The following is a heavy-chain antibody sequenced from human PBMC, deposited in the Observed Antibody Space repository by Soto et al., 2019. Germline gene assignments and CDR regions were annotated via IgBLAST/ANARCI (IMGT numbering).Heavy chain of an antibody. V-gene: IGHV4-30-4*01. D-gene: IGHD5-18*01. CDR1: GDSISSGDYY. J-gene: IGHJ6*02. Sequence: PSETLSLTCTVSGDSISSGDYYWIWIRHPPGKGLEWIGYIYYSGTTYYNPSLKSRVTISVDTSKNQFSLKVNSVTAADTAVYYCARALIQLWPHYYYGMDVWGQGTTVTVSS. CDR2: IYYSGTT. CDR3: ARALIQLWPHYYYGMDV.